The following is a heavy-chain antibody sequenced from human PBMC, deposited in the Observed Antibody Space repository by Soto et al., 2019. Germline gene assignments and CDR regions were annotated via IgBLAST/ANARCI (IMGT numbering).Heavy chain of an antibody. CDR3: ASNRVVPAAMGGYYGMDV. V-gene: IGHV4-34*01. Sequence: SEPLSLTYPVYGGSFSAYYWSWIRQPPGKGLEWIGEINHSGSTNYNPSLKSRVTISVDTSKNQFSLKLSSVTAADTAVYYCASNRVVPAAMGGYYGMDVWGQGTTVTVSS. J-gene: IGHJ6*02. CDR2: INHSGST. D-gene: IGHD2-2*01. CDR1: GGSFSAYY.